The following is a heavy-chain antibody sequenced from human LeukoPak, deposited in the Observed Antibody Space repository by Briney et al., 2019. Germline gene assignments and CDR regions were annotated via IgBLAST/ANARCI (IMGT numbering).Heavy chain of an antibody. Sequence: GGSLRLSCAASGFTFSKYWMLWVRQAPGKGLESVSRINTDGTVTTYADSVKGRFTVSRDNSKNTIYLEMKSLRAEDRAVYYCAKDGYCSGSSCYGFDSWGQGTRVIVSS. V-gene: IGHV3-74*01. CDR1: GFTFSKYW. CDR3: AKDGYCSGSSCYGFDS. D-gene: IGHD2-15*01. CDR2: INTDGTVT. J-gene: IGHJ4*02.